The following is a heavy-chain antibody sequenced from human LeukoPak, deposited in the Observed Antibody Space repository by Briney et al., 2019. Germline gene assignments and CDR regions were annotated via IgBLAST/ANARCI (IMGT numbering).Heavy chain of an antibody. Sequence: ASVKVSCKASGYTFTSYDIHWVRQATGQGLEWMGRMNPNRGDTDYAQKFQGRVTMTRDTSISTAYMELSSLRSEDTAVYYCARIPRGWEQTGYFDYWGQGTLVTVSS. V-gene: IGHV1-8*01. CDR3: ARIPRGWEQTGYFDY. CDR1: GYTFTSYD. CDR2: MNPNRGDT. D-gene: IGHD1-26*01. J-gene: IGHJ4*02.